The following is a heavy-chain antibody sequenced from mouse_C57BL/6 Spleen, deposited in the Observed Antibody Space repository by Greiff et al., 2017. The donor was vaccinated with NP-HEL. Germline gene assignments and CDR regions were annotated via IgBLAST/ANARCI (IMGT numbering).Heavy chain of an antibody. V-gene: IGHV1-39*01. J-gene: IGHJ3*01. D-gene: IGHD1-1*01. CDR2: INPNYGTT. Sequence: QSGPELVKPGASVKISCKASGYSFTDYNMNWVKQSNGKSLEWIGVINPNYGTTSYNQKFKGKATLTVDQSSSTAYMQLNSLTSEDSAVYYCAREDYYGSSPLFAYWGQGTLVTVSA. CDR3: AREDYYGSSPLFAY. CDR1: GYSFTDYN.